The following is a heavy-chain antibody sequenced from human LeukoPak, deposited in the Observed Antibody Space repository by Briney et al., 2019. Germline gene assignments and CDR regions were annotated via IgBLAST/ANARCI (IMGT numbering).Heavy chain of an antibody. CDR1: GFTFSSYA. V-gene: IGHV3-23*01. Sequence: GSLRLSCAASGFTFSSYAMSWVRQAPGKGLEWVSAISGSGGSTYYADSVKGRFTISRDNSRNTLYLQMNSLRAEDTAVYYCAKIGSTGWYLYYFDYWGQGTLVTVSS. CDR2: ISGSGGST. D-gene: IGHD6-19*01. J-gene: IGHJ4*02. CDR3: AKIGSTGWYLYYFDY.